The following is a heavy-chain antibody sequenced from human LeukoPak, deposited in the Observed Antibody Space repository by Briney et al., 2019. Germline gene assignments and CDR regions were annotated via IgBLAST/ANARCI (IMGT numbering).Heavy chain of an antibody. V-gene: IGHV1-69*05. CDR3: AREAIEVVTATHNFDY. D-gene: IGHD2-21*02. CDR2: IIPIFGTA. Sequence: SVKVSCKASGGTFSSYAISWVRQAPGQGLEWMGGIIPIFGTANYAQKFQGRVTITTDESTSTAYMELSSLRSEDTAVYYCAREAIEVVTATHNFDYWGQGTLVTVSS. J-gene: IGHJ4*02. CDR1: GGTFSSYA.